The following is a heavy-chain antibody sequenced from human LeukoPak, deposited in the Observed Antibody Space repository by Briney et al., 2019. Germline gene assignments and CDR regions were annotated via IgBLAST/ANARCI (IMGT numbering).Heavy chain of an antibody. CDR3: ARHGYGDFRFDP. V-gene: IGHV4-59*08. D-gene: IGHD4-17*01. Sequence: SETLSLTCNVSGGSISTHYWSWIRQPPGKGLEWIGYISNRGNTNYNPSLKSRATISVDTSKNQFSLKLTSVTAADTAVYYCARHGYGDFRFDPWGQGTLVTVSS. J-gene: IGHJ5*02. CDR2: ISNRGNT. CDR1: GGSISTHY.